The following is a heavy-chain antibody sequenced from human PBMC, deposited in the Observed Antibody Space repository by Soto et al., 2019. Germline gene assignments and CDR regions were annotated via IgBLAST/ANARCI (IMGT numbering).Heavy chain of an antibody. CDR2: IYYSGST. V-gene: IGHV4-59*12. D-gene: IGHD3-22*01. CDR3: ARDFSMVVVAPGY. Sequence: SETLSLTCTVSGGSISSYYWSWIRQPPGKGLEWIGYIYYSGSTNYNPSLKSRVTISVDTSKNQFSLKLSSVTAADTAVYYCARDFSMVVVAPGYWGQGTPVTVSS. CDR1: GGSISSYY. J-gene: IGHJ4*02.